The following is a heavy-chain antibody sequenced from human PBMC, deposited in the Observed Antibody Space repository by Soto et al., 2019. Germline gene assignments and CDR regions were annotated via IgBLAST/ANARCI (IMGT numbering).Heavy chain of an antibody. Sequence: SETLSLTSSVSGASIRNYYWHWVRQLPGKGLEWIGYVYTPDYTRHNSSLKRRVTISVDTSKSQFSLRLNSVTAADTAVYYCASSAGHPGDFLYYSAMDAWGQGTTAPVSS. V-gene: IGHV4-4*08. CDR2: VYTPDYT. D-gene: IGHD2-8*01. CDR3: ASSAGHPGDFLYYSAMDA. J-gene: IGHJ6*02. CDR1: GASIRNYY.